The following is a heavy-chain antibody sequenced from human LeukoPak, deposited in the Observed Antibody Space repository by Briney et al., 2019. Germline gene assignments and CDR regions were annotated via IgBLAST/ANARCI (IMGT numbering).Heavy chain of an antibody. D-gene: IGHD6-19*01. CDR3: AKGPAKDPIAVVGFFDY. V-gene: IGHV3-23*01. J-gene: IGHJ4*02. CDR1: GFTFSSYA. Sequence: GGSLRLSCAASGFTFSSYAMSWVRQAPGKWLGWVSAISGSGGSTYYADSVKGRFTISRDNSKNTLYLQMNSLRAEDTAVYYCAKGPAKDPIAVVGFFDYWGQGTLVTVSS. CDR2: ISGSGGST.